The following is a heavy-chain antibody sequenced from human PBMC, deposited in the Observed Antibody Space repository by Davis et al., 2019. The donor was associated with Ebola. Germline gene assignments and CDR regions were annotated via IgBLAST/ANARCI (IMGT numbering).Heavy chain of an antibody. Sequence: ASVKVSCKASGYSFTRYGISWVRQAPGQGLEWVGWISTYYGNTDYARKLQGRVTMTTDTSTSTAYMELRSLRSDDTARYYCARDVRGITGPSEYWGQGTLVTVSS. D-gene: IGHD1-1*01. CDR3: ARDVRGITGPSEY. V-gene: IGHV1-18*01. CDR1: GYSFTRYG. J-gene: IGHJ4*02. CDR2: ISTYYGNT.